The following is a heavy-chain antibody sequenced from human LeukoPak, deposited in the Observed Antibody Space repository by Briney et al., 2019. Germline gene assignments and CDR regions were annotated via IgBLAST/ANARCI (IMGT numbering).Heavy chain of an antibody. V-gene: IGHV1-24*01. CDR1: GCTLTDLS. J-gene: IGHJ5*02. Sequence: GASVKVSCNVSGCTLTDLSMHWGRQAPGNGLEWMGGFDPEDGETIYAQKFQGRVTMTEDTSTDTAYMELSSLRTEDTAVYYCATAWYGSWSYFNWFDPWGQGTLVTVSS. CDR3: ATAWYGSWSYFNWFDP. D-gene: IGHD3-10*01. CDR2: FDPEDGET.